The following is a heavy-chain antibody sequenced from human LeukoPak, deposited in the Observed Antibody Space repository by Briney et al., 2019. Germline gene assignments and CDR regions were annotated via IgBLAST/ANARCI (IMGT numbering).Heavy chain of an antibody. CDR1: GGTFSDYV. CDR3: ARGGRYSSAWFFDL. J-gene: IGHJ4*02. CDR2: IITVSETT. V-gene: IGHV1-69*01. D-gene: IGHD6-19*01. Sequence: SVKVSCKASGGTFSDYVITWVRQAPGQGLEGMGGIITVSETTNYAQKFQGRVTFTANESTTTAYMELSSLRSEDTAVYYCARGGRYSSAWFFDLWGQGTLVTVSS.